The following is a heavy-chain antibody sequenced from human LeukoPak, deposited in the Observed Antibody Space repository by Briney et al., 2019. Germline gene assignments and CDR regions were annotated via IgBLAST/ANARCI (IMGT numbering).Heavy chain of an antibody. CDR1: GFTFSNSW. D-gene: IGHD2/OR15-2a*01. Sequence: GGSLRLSCAASGFTFSNSWMHWVRQAPGKGLVWVSRIDPDGNTDYADSVKGRFTISRDNAKNTLYLQMNSLRAEDTAVYRCARDVRGPHDFWGQGTLVTVSS. V-gene: IGHV3-74*01. CDR2: IDPDGNT. J-gene: IGHJ4*02. CDR3: ARDVRGPHDF.